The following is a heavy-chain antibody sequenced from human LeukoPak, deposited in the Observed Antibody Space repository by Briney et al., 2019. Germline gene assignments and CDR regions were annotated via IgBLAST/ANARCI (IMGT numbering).Heavy chain of an antibody. Sequence: GGSLRLSCAASGFTFSSYSMNWVCQAPGKGLEWVSSISSSSSYIYYADSVKGRFTISRDSAKNSLYLQMNSLRAEDTAVYYCAREDSSGLDYWGQGTLVTVSS. CDR1: GFTFSSYS. V-gene: IGHV3-21*01. CDR3: AREDSSGLDY. J-gene: IGHJ4*02. D-gene: IGHD6-19*01. CDR2: ISSSSSYI.